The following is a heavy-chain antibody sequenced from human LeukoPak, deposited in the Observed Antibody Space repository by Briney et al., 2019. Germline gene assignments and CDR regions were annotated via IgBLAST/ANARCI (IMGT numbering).Heavy chain of an antibody. J-gene: IGHJ4*02. CDR1: GDTVSGNSGA. CDR3: ARALERYYFDF. V-gene: IGHV6-1*01. CDR2: TYYMSKWFH. Sequence: SQTLSLTCAISGDTVSGNSGAWIWIRQSPSRGLEWLGRTYYMSKWFHEYAVSVKGRIIISPDTANNQFSLHLSSVTADDTDVYYCARALERYYFDFWGQGTLVTVSS. D-gene: IGHD1-1*01.